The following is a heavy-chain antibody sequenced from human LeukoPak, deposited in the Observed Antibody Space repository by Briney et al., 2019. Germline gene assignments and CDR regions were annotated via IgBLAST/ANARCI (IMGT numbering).Heavy chain of an antibody. Sequence: GASVKVSCKASGYTFTGYYMHWVRQAPGQGLEWMGWINPNSGGTNYAQKFQGRVTMTRDTSISTAYMELSRLRSDDTAVYYCARAGSTSPREMRYLADWFDPWGQGTLVTVSS. CDR3: ARAGSTSPREMRYLADWFDP. J-gene: IGHJ5*02. D-gene: IGHD2-2*01. CDR2: INPNSGGT. V-gene: IGHV1-2*02. CDR1: GYTFTGYY.